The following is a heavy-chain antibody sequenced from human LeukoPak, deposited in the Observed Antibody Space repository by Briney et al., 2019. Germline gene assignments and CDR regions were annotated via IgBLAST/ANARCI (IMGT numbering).Heavy chain of an antibody. CDR1: GGSFSGYY. CDR2: INHSGST. D-gene: IGHD3-10*01. CDR3: ARIYGSGSYRFGY. Sequence: PSETLSLTCAVYGGSFSGYYWSWIRQPPGKGLEWIGEINHSGSTNYNPSLKSRVTISVDTSKNQFSLKLSSVTAADTAVYYCARIYGSGSYRFGYWGQGTLVTVSS. J-gene: IGHJ4*02. V-gene: IGHV4-34*01.